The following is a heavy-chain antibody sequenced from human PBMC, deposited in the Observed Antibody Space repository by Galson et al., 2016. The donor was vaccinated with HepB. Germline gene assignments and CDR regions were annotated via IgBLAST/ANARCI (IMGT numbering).Heavy chain of an antibody. D-gene: IGHD3-10*01. V-gene: IGHV1-3*01. J-gene: IGHJ6*02. CDR1: GYLFTSYG. CDR2: INGGNGNT. Sequence: SVKVSCKASGYLFTSYGIHWVRQAPGQRLEWMGWINGGNGNTKYSQRLQGRITIARDTSATTAYRELSSLRSEDTAVYYCARSWGSGSLNYYYHAMDVWGLGTTVTVSS. CDR3: ARSWGSGSLNYYYHAMDV.